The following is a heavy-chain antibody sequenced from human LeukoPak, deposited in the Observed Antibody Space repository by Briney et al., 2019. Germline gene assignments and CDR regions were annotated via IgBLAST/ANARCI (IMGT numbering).Heavy chain of an antibody. Sequence: RGAPRHSCAASGLTFISYAMSGVRHALRRGLEWVSTISGTSRTYYRDDVTGRFTISRNNSRNKLYLQMNSQRAEITAGYYCAKDWRDHGDFHAFDIWGQGTRVTVSS. V-gene: IGHV3-23*01. D-gene: IGHD4-17*01. CDR2: ISGTSRT. CDR1: GLTFISYA. J-gene: IGHJ3*02. CDR3: AKDWRDHGDFHAFDI.